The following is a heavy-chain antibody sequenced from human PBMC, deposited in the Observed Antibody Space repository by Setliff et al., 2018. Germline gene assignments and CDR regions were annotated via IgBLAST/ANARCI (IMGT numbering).Heavy chain of an antibody. Sequence: SETLSLTCTVSGESIRSNNWWNWVRQPPGKGLEWIGDIYQSGTTNYNPSLKSRVTISADTSKNQFSLKLKSVTVADTAVYYCARAPGRNIRGDYWGQGALVTVSS. CDR2: IYQSGTT. J-gene: IGHJ4*02. V-gene: IGHV4-4*02. D-gene: IGHD3-10*01. CDR3: ARAPGRNIRGDY. CDR1: GESIRSNNW.